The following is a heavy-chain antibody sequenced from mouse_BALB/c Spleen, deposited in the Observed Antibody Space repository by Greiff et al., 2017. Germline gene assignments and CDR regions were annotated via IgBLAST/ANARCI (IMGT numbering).Heavy chain of an antibody. V-gene: IGHV2-6-7*01. J-gene: IGHJ1*01. Sequence: VKLMESGPGLVAPSQSLSITCTVSGFSLTGYGVNWVRQPPGKGLEWLGMIWGDGSTDYNSALKSRLSISKDNSKSQVFLKMNSLQTDDTAMYYCASYYGNSHWYFDVWGAGTTVTVSS. CDR3: ASYYGNSHWYFDV. D-gene: IGHD2-1*01. CDR1: GFSLTGYG. CDR2: IWGDGST.